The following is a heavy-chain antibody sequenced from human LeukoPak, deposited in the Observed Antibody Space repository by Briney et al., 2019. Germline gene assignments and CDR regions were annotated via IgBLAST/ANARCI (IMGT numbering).Heavy chain of an antibody. CDR1: GGSFSGYY. CDR3: ARLVLRFLGFDY. D-gene: IGHD3-3*01. V-gene: IGHV4-34*01. J-gene: IGHJ4*02. Sequence: SETLSLTCAVYGGSFSGYYWSWIRQPPGKGLEWIGEINHSGSTNYNPSLKSRVTISVDTSKNQFSLKLSSVTAADTAVYYCARLVLRFLGFDYWGQGTLVTVSS. CDR2: INHSGST.